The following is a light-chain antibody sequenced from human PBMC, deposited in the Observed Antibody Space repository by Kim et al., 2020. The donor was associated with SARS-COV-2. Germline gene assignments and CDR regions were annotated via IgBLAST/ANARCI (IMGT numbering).Light chain of an antibody. CDR3: QQYNNLPST. J-gene: IGKJ1*01. Sequence: VSAGDRVTLPGRASQNLNSNLAWYQQKPGHAPRHLISDASTLGSTVPIRFSGSGSGTVFTLTISSLQSDDFAVYYCQQYNNLPSTFGQGTKVDIK. CDR2: DAS. V-gene: IGKV3-15*01. CDR1: QNLNSN.